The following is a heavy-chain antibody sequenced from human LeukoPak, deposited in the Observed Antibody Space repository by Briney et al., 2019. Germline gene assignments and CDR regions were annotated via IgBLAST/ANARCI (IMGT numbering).Heavy chain of an antibody. CDR3: ATFAPARYSSSYAPYDY. CDR1: GYTLTELS. Sequence: ASVKASCKVSGYTLTELSMHWVRQAPGNGLEWLGGFDPEDGETIYAQKFQGRVTMTEDTSTDTAYMELCSLRSEDTAVYYCATFAPARYSSSYAPYDYWGQGTLVTVSS. V-gene: IGHV1-24*01. D-gene: IGHD6-13*01. J-gene: IGHJ4*02. CDR2: FDPEDGET.